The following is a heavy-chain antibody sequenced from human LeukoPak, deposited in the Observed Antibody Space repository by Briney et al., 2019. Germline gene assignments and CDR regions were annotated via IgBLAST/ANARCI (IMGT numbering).Heavy chain of an antibody. CDR2: IYYSGST. Sequence: PSESLSLTCTVSGGSISNYYWSWIRQPPGKGLEWIGYIYYSGSTNYNPSLKSRLTISVDTSKNQFSLKPSYVTAADTAVYYCARLRYYDSSGYYYGWFDPWGQGTLVTVSS. J-gene: IGHJ5*02. CDR1: GGSISNYY. D-gene: IGHD3-22*01. V-gene: IGHV4-59*08. CDR3: ARLRYYDSSGYYYGWFDP.